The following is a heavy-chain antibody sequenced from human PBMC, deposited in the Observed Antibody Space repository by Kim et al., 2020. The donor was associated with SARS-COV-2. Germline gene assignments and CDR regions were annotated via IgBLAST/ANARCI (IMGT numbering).Heavy chain of an antibody. J-gene: IGHJ5*02. Sequence: AVSGKGRLTISSENAENSLYLQMNSLRAEDTAVYYCARGAAIAVAGRFDPWGQGTLVTVSS. CDR3: ARGAAIAVAGRFDP. V-gene: IGHV3-11*04. D-gene: IGHD6-19*01.